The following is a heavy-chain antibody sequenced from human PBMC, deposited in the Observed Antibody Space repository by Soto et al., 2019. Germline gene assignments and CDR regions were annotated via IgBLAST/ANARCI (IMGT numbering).Heavy chain of an antibody. V-gene: IGHV2-70*01. Sequence: PTLVNPTHTLTLTCTFPGFSLSTNVMCVSWIRQPPVKALDWLALIDWDDDKYYSTSLKTRLTISKDTSKSQVVLTMTNMDPVDTATYYCARIRGWNYGGYYYYYGMDVWGQGTTVTVPS. D-gene: IGHD1-7*01. CDR2: IDWDDDK. J-gene: IGHJ6*02. CDR1: GFSLSTNVMC. CDR3: ARIRGWNYGGYYYYYGMDV.